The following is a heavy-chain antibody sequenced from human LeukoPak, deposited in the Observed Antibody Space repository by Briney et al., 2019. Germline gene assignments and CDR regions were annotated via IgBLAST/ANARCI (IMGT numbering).Heavy chain of an antibody. CDR1: GGSFSAFY. Sequence: SETLSLTCNVSGGSFSAFYWSWIRQPPGEGLEWVGELSHTGNTNYNPSLKSRVTFSVDTSKSQFSLKLSSVTAADTAIYYRARGGYYGSGNDFRFDPWGQGTLVTVSS. CDR3: ARGGYYGSGNDFRFDP. D-gene: IGHD3-10*01. J-gene: IGHJ5*02. CDR2: LSHTGNT. V-gene: IGHV4-34*01.